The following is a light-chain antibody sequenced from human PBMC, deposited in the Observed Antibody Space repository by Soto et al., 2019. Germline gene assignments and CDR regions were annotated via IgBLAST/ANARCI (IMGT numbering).Light chain of an antibody. J-gene: IGLJ1*01. CDR1: NSNIGSNF. CDR2: SYN. CDR3: CSYAGTYV. Sequence: QSVLTQPPSASGTPGQRVTISCSGTNSNIGSNFVYWYQHLPGTTPKLLVFSYNQRPSGVPDRFSGSKSGSSASLAISGLRSEDEAEYYCCSYAGTYVFGTGTKLTVL. V-gene: IGLV1-47*02.